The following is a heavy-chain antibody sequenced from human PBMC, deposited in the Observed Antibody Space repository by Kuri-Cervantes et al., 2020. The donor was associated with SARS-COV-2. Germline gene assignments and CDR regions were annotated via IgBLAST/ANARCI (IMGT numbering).Heavy chain of an antibody. D-gene: IGHD3-22*01. CDR2: IVVGNGKT. CDR3: AADDLSQVN. J-gene: IGHJ4*02. CDR1: GFTFTNSA. V-gene: IGHV1-58*01. Sequence: SVKVSCKASGFTFTNSAVQWVRQARGQRLAWIGWIVVGNGKTNYAQKFQGRVTITRDMSTSTAYMELSSLRSEDTAVYYCAADDLSQVNWGQGTLVTVSS.